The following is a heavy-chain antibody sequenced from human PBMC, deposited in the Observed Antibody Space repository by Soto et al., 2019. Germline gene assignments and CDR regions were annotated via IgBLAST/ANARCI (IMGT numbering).Heavy chain of an antibody. CDR3: AREGRPGYSFGLDY. J-gene: IGHJ4*02. V-gene: IGHV4-31*03. CDR2: IYYSGST. D-gene: IGHD5-18*01. Sequence: QVQLQESGPGLVKPSQTLSLTCTVSGGSISSGGYYWSWIRQHPGKGLEWIGYIYYSGSTYYNPSLKSRVTISLDTSKNQFSLKLNSVTAADTAVYYCAREGRPGYSFGLDYWGQGTLVTVSS. CDR1: GGSISSGGYY.